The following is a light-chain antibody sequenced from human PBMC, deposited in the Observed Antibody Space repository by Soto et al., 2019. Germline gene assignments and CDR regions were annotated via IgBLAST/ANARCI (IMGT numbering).Light chain of an antibody. J-gene: IGKJ1*01. CDR1: QSFSSN. CDR2: GAS. Sequence: EIVMTQCPATMSVSPGERATLSCRASQSFSSNLAWYQQKPGQAPRLLIYGASTRATGIPARFSGSGSGTEFTLTISSLQSEDFAVYYCQQYNNWLGTFGQGTKVEIK. CDR3: QQYNNWLGT. V-gene: IGKV3-15*01.